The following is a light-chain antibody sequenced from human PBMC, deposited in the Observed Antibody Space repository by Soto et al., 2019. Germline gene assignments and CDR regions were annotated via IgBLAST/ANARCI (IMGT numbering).Light chain of an antibody. J-gene: IGKJ1*01. CDR2: KAS. V-gene: IGKV1-5*03. CDR1: QTISSW. Sequence: DIQMTQSPSTLSGSVGDRVTITCRVSQTISSWLAWYQQKPGKAPKLLIYKASTLKSGVPSRFSGSGSGTEFTLTISSLQPEDFATYYCQQNNSYPARTLSQGTKVDI. CDR3: QQNNSYPART.